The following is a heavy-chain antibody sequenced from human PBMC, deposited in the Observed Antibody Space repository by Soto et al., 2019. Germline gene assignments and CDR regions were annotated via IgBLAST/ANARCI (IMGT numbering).Heavy chain of an antibody. V-gene: IGHV1-69*13. CDR3: ARGRDGYNTLFDY. Sequence: ASVKVSCKASGGTFSSYAISWVRQAPGQGLEWMGGIIPIFGTANYAQKFQGRVTITADESTSTAYMELSSLRSEDTAVYYCARGRDGYNTLFDYWGQRTLVTVSS. CDR2: IIPIFGTA. D-gene: IGHD5-12*01. CDR1: GGTFSSYA. J-gene: IGHJ4*02.